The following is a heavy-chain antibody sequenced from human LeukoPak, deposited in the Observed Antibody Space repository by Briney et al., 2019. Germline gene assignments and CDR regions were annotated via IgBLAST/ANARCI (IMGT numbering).Heavy chain of an antibody. V-gene: IGHV4-59*01. Sequence: KPSETLSLTCTVSGGSISSYYWSWIRQPPGKGLEWIGDIYYSGSTNYNPSLKSRVTISVDTSKNQFSLKLSSVTAADTAVYYCAREIKAACTREGAFDIWGQGTMVTVSS. J-gene: IGHJ3*02. CDR1: GGSISSYY. D-gene: IGHD6-13*01. CDR3: AREIKAACTREGAFDI. CDR2: IYYSGST.